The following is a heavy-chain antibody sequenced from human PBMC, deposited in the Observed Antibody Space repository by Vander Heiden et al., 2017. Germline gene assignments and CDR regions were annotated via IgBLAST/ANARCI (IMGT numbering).Heavy chain of an antibody. J-gene: IGHJ4*02. CDR2: IYYSGST. Sequence: QLQLRESSPGLVKPSETLSLTCTVSGGSISSSSYYWGWIRQPPGKGLEWIGSIYYSGSTYYNPSLKSRVTISVDTSKNQFSLKLSSVTAADTAVYYCASREMAHLPDYWGQGTLVTVSS. CDR3: ASREMAHLPDY. V-gene: IGHV4-39*01. CDR1: GGSISSSSYY.